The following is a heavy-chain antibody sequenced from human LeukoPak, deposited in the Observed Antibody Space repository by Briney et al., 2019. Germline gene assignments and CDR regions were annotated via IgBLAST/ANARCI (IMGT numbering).Heavy chain of an antibody. CDR1: GFTFTSYW. CDR3: ARDQGYSYGIDY. Sequence: AGGSLRLSCAASGFTFTSYWMHWVRQAPGKGLVWVSRINSDGSSTNYADSVKGRFTISRDNAKNTLYLQMNSLRAEDTAVYYCARDQGYSYGIDYWGQGTLVTVSS. V-gene: IGHV3-74*01. J-gene: IGHJ4*02. CDR2: INSDGSST. D-gene: IGHD5-18*01.